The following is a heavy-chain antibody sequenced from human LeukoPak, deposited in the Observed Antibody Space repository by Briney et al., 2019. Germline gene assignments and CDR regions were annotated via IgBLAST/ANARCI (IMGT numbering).Heavy chain of an antibody. D-gene: IGHD3-10*01. J-gene: IGHJ4*02. CDR2: IYYSGST. CDR1: GGSTSSYY. Sequence: SETLSLTCSVSGGSTSSYYWSWIRQPPGKGLEWIGYIYYSGSTSYNPSLKSRVTISVDTSKKQFSLKLSSVTAADTAVYYCARCRPTSYYGSGSYPRDWGQGTLVTVSS. CDR3: ARCRPTSYYGSGSYPRD. V-gene: IGHV4-59*12.